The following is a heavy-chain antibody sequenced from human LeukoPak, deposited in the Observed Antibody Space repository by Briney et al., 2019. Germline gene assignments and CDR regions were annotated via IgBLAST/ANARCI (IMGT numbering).Heavy chain of an antibody. V-gene: IGHV4-4*07. CDR3: AREALVYSSLDY. CDR1: NGFSSNYY. CDR2: VYTSGIT. J-gene: IGHJ4*02. D-gene: IGHD6-13*01. Sequence: PSEILSLTCTVSNGFSSNYYWSWIRQPAGKGLEWIGRVYTSGITNYNPSLKSRVTMSVDTSKNQFSLKLNSVTAADTAVYYCAREALVYSSLDYWGQGTLVTVSS.